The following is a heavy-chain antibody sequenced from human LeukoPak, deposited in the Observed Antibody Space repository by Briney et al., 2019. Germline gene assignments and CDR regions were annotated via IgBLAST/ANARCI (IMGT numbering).Heavy chain of an antibody. CDR1: GFTFSSYW. J-gene: IGHJ4*02. V-gene: IGHV3-74*01. CDR2: INKDGSST. Sequence: GGSLRLSCAASGFTFSSYWMHWVRQAPGKGLVWVSRINKDGSSTSYADSVKGRFTISRDNTKHTLFLQMNSLRAEDTAVYYCARDGAAAGTDYFDYWGQGTLVTVSS. D-gene: IGHD6-13*01. CDR3: ARDGAAAGTDYFDY.